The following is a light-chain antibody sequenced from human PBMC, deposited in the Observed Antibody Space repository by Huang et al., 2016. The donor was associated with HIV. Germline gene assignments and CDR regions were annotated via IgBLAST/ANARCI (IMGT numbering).Light chain of an antibody. CDR3: QHYYTYPWT. V-gene: IGKV1-8*01. CDR2: SAS. J-gene: IGKJ1*01. CDR1: QDISNS. Sequence: AIRMTQSPSSLSASTGDRVTITCRASQDISNSLAWFQQKPGSAPKLLIYSASTLQNGVPSRFIGSGSGTNFTLTINCLQSEDFATCFCQHYYTYPWTFGQGTKVDI.